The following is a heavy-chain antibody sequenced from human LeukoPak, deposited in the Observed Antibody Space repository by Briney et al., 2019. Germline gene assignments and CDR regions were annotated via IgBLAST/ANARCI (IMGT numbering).Heavy chain of an antibody. V-gene: IGHV3-33*01. D-gene: IGHD3-16*01. Sequence: GGSLRLSCAASGFTFNNYGMHWVRQAPGKGLEWVAIIWYDGSNMYYADSVKGRFTISRDNAKNTLYLQMNSLRAKDTAVYYCARGGREVDFWGQGTLVTVSS. CDR2: IWYDGSNM. CDR3: ARGGREVDF. J-gene: IGHJ4*02. CDR1: GFTFNNYG.